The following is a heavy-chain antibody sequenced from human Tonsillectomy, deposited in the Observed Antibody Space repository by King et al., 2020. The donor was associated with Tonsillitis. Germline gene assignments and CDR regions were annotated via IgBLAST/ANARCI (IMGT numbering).Heavy chain of an antibody. V-gene: IGHV3-30*04. CDR2: ISYDGSNK. D-gene: IGHD2-21*02. Sequence: VQLVESGGRVVQPGRSLRLSCAASGFTFSSYAMHWVRQAPGKGLEWVAVISYDGSNKYYADSVMGRFTISRDNSKNTLYLQMNSLRAEDTAVYYCARFRDPDAFDLWGQGTMVTVSS. CDR1: GFTFSSYA. CDR3: ARFRDPDAFDL. J-gene: IGHJ3*01.